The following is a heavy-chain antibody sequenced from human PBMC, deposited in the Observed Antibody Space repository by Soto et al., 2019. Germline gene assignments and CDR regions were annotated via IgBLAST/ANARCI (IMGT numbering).Heavy chain of an antibody. J-gene: IGHJ6*01. V-gene: IGHV3-30*18. CDR2: TSHDGSNK. CDR1: GFIFSRYG. Sequence: QVQLVESGGGVVQPGSSLRLSCAASGFIFSRYGMHWVRQVPGKGLEGVAVTSHDGSNKYYEDSVKGRFTISRDNSKNTLYLRMNSLRPEDTAVYYCAKGGYGAGPFGYHFGMDVWGQGTTVTVSS. CDR3: AKGGYGAGPFGYHFGMDV. D-gene: IGHD3-10*01.